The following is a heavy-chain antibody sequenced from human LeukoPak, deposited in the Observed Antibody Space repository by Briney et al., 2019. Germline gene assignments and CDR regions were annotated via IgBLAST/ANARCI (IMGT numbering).Heavy chain of an antibody. CDR1: GYTFTAYY. D-gene: IGHD3-10*01. V-gene: IGHV1-2*02. CDR3: ASLPPPHNYYGSRPGSYYYYMDV. CDR2: INPNSGGS. J-gene: IGHJ6*03. Sequence: ASVTVSCKASGYTFTAYYMHWVRQAPGQGLEWMGWINPNSGGSNYAQNFQGRVTMTRDTSISTAYMELSRLRSDDTAVYYCASLPPPHNYYGSRPGSYYYYMDVWGKGTTVTVSS.